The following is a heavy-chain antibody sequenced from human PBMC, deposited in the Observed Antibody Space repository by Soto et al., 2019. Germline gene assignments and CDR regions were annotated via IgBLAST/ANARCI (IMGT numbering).Heavy chain of an antibody. V-gene: IGHV1-2*04. CDR1: GYTFTGYY. J-gene: IGHJ3*02. CDR3: ARNYYYDSSGYYRWRAFDI. CDR2: INPNSGGT. Sequence: ASVKVSCKASGYTFTGYYMHWVRQAPGQGLEWMGWINPNSGGTNYAQKFQGWVTMTRDTSISTAYMELSRLRSDDTAVYYCARNYYYDSSGYYRWRAFDIWGQGTMVTVS. D-gene: IGHD3-22*01.